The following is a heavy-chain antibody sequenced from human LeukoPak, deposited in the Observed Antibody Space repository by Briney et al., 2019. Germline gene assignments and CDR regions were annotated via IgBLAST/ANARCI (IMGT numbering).Heavy chain of an antibody. V-gene: IGHV5-51*01. Sequence: GESLKISCKGSGYRFTSYWIGWVRQMPGRGLEWMGIIYPGDSDTRYTPSFQGQVTMSVDKSNSTAYLQWSSLEASVTAMYYCASAQKSHGFDVWGQGTMVTVSS. CDR1: GYRFTSYW. J-gene: IGHJ3*01. CDR3: ASAQKSHGFDV. CDR2: IYPGDSDT.